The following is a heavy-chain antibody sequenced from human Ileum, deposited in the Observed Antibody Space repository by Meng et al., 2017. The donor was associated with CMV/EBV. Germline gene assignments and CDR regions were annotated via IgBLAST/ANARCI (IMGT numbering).Heavy chain of an antibody. D-gene: IGHD1-14*01. CDR1: GGSITSYF. CDR3: AKGTGVTDPFDY. J-gene: IGHJ4*02. Sequence: QLERSRPCLVRPPETRSLTCSISGGSITSYFWSWIRQPAGKGLEWIGRIYFSGSTNYNPSLKSRVTMSVDTSKNQFSLKLSSVTAADTAIYYCAKGTGVTDPFDYWGQGTLVTVSS. V-gene: IGHV4-4*07. CDR2: IYFSGST.